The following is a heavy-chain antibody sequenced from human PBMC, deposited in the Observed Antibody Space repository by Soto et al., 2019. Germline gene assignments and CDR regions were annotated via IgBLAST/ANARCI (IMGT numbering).Heavy chain of an antibody. CDR2: ISTWSSYS. J-gene: IGHJ4*02. CDR3: ARASHDYGALDY. CDR1: GFTFSSYY. V-gene: IGHV3-21*02. Sequence: EVQLVESGGGLVKPGGSLRLSCTASGFTFSSYYMNWVRQAPGKGLEWVSYISTWSSYSFYADSVKGRFTISRDNSENSLYLQLDRLRDEDTVVYYCARASHDYGALDYWGQGALVTVS. D-gene: IGHD4-17*01.